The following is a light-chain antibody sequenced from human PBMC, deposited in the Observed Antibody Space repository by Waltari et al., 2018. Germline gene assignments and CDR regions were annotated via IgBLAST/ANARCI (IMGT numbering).Light chain of an antibody. J-gene: IGKJ1*01. CDR3: QQYSSAPA. V-gene: IGKV4-1*01. CDR2: WAS. Sequence: DIVMTQSPDSLAVSLGDRATINCKSSQSVLYSSNNKNYLAWYQQKAGQPPKLLIYWASTRESGVPDRFSGSGSGTDFTLTISSLQAEDVAVYYCQQYSSAPAFGQGTKVEIK. CDR1: QSVLYSSNNKNY.